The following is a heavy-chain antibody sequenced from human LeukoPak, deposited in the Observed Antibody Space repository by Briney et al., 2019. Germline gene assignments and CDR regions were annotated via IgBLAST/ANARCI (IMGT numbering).Heavy chain of an antibody. D-gene: IGHD3-3*01. J-gene: IGHJ5*02. CDR1: GYSISSGYY. V-gene: IGHV4-38-2*01. Sequence: SETLSLTCAVSGYSISSGYYWGWIRQPPGKGLEWIGEINHSGSTNYNPSLKSRVTISVDTSKNQFSLKLSSVTAADTAVYYCARTPRITIFGVVTLNWFDPWGQGTLVTVSS. CDR3: ARTPRITIFGVVTLNWFDP. CDR2: INHSGST.